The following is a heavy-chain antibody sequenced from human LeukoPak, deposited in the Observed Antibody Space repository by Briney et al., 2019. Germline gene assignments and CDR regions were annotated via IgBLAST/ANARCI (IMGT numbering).Heavy chain of an antibody. Sequence: ASVKVSCKASGYTFTSYGISWVRQAPGQGLEWMGWISAYNGNTNYAQKLQGRVTMTTDTSTSTAYMELRSLRSDDTAVYYCARGFQTTDYGDDGGNAFDIWGQGTMVTVSS. CDR1: GYTFTSYG. CDR3: ARGFQTTDYGDDGGNAFDI. V-gene: IGHV1-18*01. J-gene: IGHJ3*02. D-gene: IGHD4-17*01. CDR2: ISAYNGNT.